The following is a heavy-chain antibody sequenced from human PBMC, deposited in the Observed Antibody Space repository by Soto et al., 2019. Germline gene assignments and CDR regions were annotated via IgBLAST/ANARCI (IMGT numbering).Heavy chain of an antibody. J-gene: IGHJ5*02. CDR3: ARDGDLRSDFWSGPLGGGWFDP. Sequence: QVQLVQSGAEVRKPGSSVKVSCKASGGTFSNSAITWVRQAPGQGLEWVGGIIPIFGSTNYPQKFQGRVTITEDESTRTAYMELSSLTSEDTAVYYCARDGDLRSDFWSGPLGGGWFDPWGQGTLVTVSS. V-gene: IGHV1-69*12. D-gene: IGHD3-3*01. CDR1: GGTFSNSA. CDR2: IIPIFGST.